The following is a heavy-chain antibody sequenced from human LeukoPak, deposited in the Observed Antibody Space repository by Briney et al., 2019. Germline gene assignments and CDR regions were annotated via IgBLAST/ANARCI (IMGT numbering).Heavy chain of an antibody. CDR2: IYPGDSDT. V-gene: IGHV5-51*01. CDR3: ARTGTYSSDAFDI. J-gene: IGHJ3*02. D-gene: IGHD2-21*01. CDR1: GYSFTSYW. Sequence: GESLKISCKGSGYSFTSYWIGWVRQMPGQGLEWMGTIYPGDSDTRYSPSFQGQVTISADKSISTPYLQWSSLKASDTAMYYCARTGTYSSDAFDIWGQGTMVTVSS.